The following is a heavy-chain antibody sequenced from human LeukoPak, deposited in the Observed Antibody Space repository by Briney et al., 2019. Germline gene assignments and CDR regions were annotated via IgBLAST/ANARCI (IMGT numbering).Heavy chain of an antibody. V-gene: IGHV3-30-3*01. Sequence: PGGSLRLSCAASGFTFSSYTMHWVRQAPGKGLEWAVVISYDGSNKYYADSVKGRFTISRDNSKNTLYLQMNSLRAEDTAVYYCANPCCYSEDYWGQGTLVTVSS. D-gene: IGHD2-15*01. CDR3: ANPCCYSEDY. CDR2: ISYDGSNK. J-gene: IGHJ4*02. CDR1: GFTFSSYT.